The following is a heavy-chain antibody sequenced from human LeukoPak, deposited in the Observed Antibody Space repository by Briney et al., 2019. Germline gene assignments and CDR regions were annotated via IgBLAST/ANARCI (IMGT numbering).Heavy chain of an antibody. Sequence: SQTLSLTCTVSGGSINSADYYWSWIRQPPGKGLEWIGYIYYAGSAYYNPSLKSRVTISVDTSKNQFSLKLNSVTAADTAVYYCARDLSMTGEGFFDLWGPGTLVSVSS. V-gene: IGHV4-30-4*08. D-gene: IGHD3-10*01. CDR2: IYYAGSA. CDR3: ARDLSMTGEGFFDL. J-gene: IGHJ2*01. CDR1: GGSINSADYY.